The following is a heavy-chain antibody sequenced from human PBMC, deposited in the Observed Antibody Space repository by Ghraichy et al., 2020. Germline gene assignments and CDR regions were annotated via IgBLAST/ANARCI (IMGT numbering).Heavy chain of an antibody. CDR3: ARAGHLELDTYNYYYGMDV. CDR2: IGTAGDT. CDR1: GFTFSSYD. J-gene: IGHJ6*02. D-gene: IGHD1-7*01. V-gene: IGHV3-13*01. Sequence: GGSLRLSCAASGFTFSSYDMHWVRQATGKGLEWVSAIGTAGDTYYPGSVKGRFTISRENAKNSLYLQMNSLRAGDTAVYYCARAGHLELDTYNYYYGMDVWGQGTTVTVSS.